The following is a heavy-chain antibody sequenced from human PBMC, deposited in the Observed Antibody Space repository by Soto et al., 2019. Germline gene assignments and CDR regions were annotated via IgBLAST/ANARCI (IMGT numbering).Heavy chain of an antibody. V-gene: IGHV3-7*01. CDR2: IKQDGSET. J-gene: IGHJ4*02. Sequence: PGGSLRLSCAASGFTFSNYWMSWVCQAPGKGLEWVANIKQDGSETFHVDSVKGRFTISRDNAKNSLFLQMNSLRVEDTAVYYCVRACNRAACPYYFDIWGQAILVTGSS. CDR3: VRACNRAACPYYFDI. CDR1: GFTFSNYW. D-gene: IGHD3-16*01.